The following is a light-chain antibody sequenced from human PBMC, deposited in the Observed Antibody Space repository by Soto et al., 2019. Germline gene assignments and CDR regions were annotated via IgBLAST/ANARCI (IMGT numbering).Light chain of an antibody. Sequence: DIQMTQSPSSLSASVGDRATITCRASQSISIYLNWYQQKPGEAPRLLLYGASSLQSGVPSRFSGSGSGKDFTLTISSLQPEDFATYYCQQSYSTLRTFGQGTKVEIK. CDR3: QQSYSTLRT. J-gene: IGKJ1*01. V-gene: IGKV1-39*01. CDR2: GAS. CDR1: QSISIY.